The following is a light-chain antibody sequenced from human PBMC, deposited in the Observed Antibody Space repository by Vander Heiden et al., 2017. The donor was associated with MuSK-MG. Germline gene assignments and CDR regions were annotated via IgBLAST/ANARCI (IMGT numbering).Light chain of an antibody. J-gene: IGKJ2*01. CDR3: QQDVSTPYT. CDR1: QSVLYSSNNKNY. V-gene: IGKV4-1*01. Sequence: DIVIDQSPDSLAVSLGERATINCKSSQSVLYSSNNKNYLAWYQQKPGQPPKLLIYWASTRESGVPDRFSGSGSGTDFTLTISSLQAEDVAVYYCQQDVSTPYTFGQGTKLEIK. CDR2: WAS.